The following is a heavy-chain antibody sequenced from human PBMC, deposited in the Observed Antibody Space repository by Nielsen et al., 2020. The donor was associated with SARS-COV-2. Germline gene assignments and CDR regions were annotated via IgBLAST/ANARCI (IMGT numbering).Heavy chain of an antibody. CDR3: ARVSMMGDAFDI. D-gene: IGHD1-26*01. V-gene: IGHV4-34*01. Sequence: SETLSLTCAVYGGSFSGYYWSWIRQPPGKGLEWIGEINHSGSTNYNPSLKSRVTISVDTSKNQFSLKLSSVTAADTAVYYCARVSMMGDAFDIWGQGTMVTVSS. J-gene: IGHJ3*02. CDR2: INHSGST. CDR1: GGSFSGYY.